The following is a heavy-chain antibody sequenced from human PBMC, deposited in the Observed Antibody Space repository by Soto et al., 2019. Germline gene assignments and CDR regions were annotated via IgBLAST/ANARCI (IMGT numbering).Heavy chain of an antibody. CDR2: INPYSGGA. Sequence: ASVKVSCKASGYTFTGYFMHWVRQAPGQGLEWMGWINPYSGGADYAHSFQGRVTMTRDTSISTVYMELSRLRFDDTAVYYCERVIRGAYYTSPHHTWGQGTVLTVST. J-gene: IGHJ5*02. CDR3: ERVIRGAYYTSPHHT. CDR1: GYTFTGYF. D-gene: IGHD3-3*01. V-gene: IGHV1-2*07.